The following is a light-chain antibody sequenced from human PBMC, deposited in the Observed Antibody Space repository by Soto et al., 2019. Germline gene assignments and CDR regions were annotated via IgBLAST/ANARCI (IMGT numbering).Light chain of an antibody. CDR3: CSYGGSSTFDV. Sequence: QSALTQPASVSGSPGQSITISCTGSSSDVRNCHLVSWYQQYPGKAPKLIIYEGSKRSSGVSNRFSGSRSGNTASLTISGLQPEDEADYYCCSYGGSSTFDVYGTGTKVTVL. V-gene: IGLV2-23*03. J-gene: IGLJ1*01. CDR1: SSDVRNCHL. CDR2: EGS.